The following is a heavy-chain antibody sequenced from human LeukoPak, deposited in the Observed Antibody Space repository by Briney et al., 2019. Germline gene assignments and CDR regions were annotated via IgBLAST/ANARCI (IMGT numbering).Heavy chain of an antibody. Sequence: SETLSLTCTVSGGSISSYYWSWIRQPPGKGLEGMGYIYYSGSTNYNPSLTSRVTISVDRSKNQFSLKLSSVTAADTAVYYCARDAHLAAAGTGWFDPWGQGTLVTVSS. D-gene: IGHD6-13*01. CDR1: GGSISSYY. V-gene: IGHV4-59*01. J-gene: IGHJ5*02. CDR2: IYYSGST. CDR3: ARDAHLAAAGTGWFDP.